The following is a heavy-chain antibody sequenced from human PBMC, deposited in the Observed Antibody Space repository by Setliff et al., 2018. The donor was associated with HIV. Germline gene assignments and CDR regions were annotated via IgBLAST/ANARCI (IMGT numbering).Heavy chain of an antibody. D-gene: IGHD6-19*01. CDR2: LYYDGNT. V-gene: IGHV4-38-2*02. CDR1: GYSIRNGYY. CDR3: ARETIRSGHPSEAGFDL. J-gene: IGHJ4*02. Sequence: SETLSLTCTVSGYSIRNGYYWGWIQQSPGKGLEWIGTLYYDGNTYYNPSLKSRVTMSVDTSKNQFSLNLNSVTAADTAVYYCARETIRSGHPSEAGFDLWGPGALVTVSS.